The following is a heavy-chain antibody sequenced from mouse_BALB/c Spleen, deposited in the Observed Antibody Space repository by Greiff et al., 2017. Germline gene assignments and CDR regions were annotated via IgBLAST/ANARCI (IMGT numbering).Heavy chain of an antibody. D-gene: IGHD2-3*01. CDR2: IWWNDNK. J-gene: IGHJ4*01. CDR1: GFSLSTYGIG. Sequence: QVTLKESGPGILQPSQTLSLTCSFSGFSLSTYGIGVGWIRQPSGKGLEWLAHIWWNDNKYYNTALKSRLTISKDTSNNQVFLKIASVDTADTATYYCARMGIYDGYYNAMDYWGQGTSVTVSS. CDR3: ARMGIYDGYYNAMDY. V-gene: IGHV8-11*01.